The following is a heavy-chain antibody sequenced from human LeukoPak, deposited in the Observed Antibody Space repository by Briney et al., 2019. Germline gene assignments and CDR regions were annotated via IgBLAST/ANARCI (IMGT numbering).Heavy chain of an antibody. J-gene: IGHJ4*02. D-gene: IGHD3-16*01. CDR3: ARGAFTPVITFGPFYFES. CDR2: IIPLFGTT. V-gene: IGHV1-69*06. Sequence: SVKVSCKMFGGTFSDCAITWLRQAPGQGLECVGRIIPLFGTTKSAQGFQDRVTLSADKSTNTAYMELTSLRSDDTAVYYCARGAFTPVITFGPFYFESWGQGTPITVSS. CDR1: GGTFSDCA.